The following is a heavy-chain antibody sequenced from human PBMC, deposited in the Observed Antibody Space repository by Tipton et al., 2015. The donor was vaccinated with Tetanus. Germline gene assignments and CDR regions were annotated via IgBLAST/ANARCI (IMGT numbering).Heavy chain of an antibody. CDR3: ARDSGLRYPYWYFDL. D-gene: IGHD3-9*01. Sequence: QSGPEVKKPGASVKVSCKASGYTFTSYDINWVRQATGQGLEWMGWINPNSGGTNYAQKFQGRVTMTRDTSISTAYMELSRLRSDDTAVYYCARDSGLRYPYWYFDLWGRGTLVTVSS. J-gene: IGHJ2*01. V-gene: IGHV1-2*02. CDR2: INPNSGGT. CDR1: GYTFTSYD.